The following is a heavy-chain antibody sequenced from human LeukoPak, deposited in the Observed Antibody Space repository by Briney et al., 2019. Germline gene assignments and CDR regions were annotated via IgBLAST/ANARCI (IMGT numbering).Heavy chain of an antibody. Sequence: GGSLRLSCAASGFTFSSYWMSWVRQAPGKGLEWVANIKQDGSDKYFVDSVKGRFTISRDNAKNSLFLQMNSLRAEDTAVYYCARYNYAEGDWFDPWGQGTLVTVPS. CDR3: ARYNYAEGDWFDP. V-gene: IGHV3-7*01. J-gene: IGHJ5*02. D-gene: IGHD1-20*01. CDR1: GFTFSSYW. CDR2: IKQDGSDK.